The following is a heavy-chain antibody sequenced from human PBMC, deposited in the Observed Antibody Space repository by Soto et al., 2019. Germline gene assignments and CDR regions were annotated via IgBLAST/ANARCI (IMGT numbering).Heavy chain of an antibody. V-gene: IGHV2-5*02. CDR1: GFSLTTSGMG. J-gene: IGHJ6*02. CDR3: AHYFTRYYYGFDV. D-gene: IGHD3-3*01. Sequence: QITLKESGPTLVKPTQTLTLTCTFSGFSLTTSGMGVAWIRQPPGKALEWLSLIYWDDEKRFSPSLKRRLTITQDTSKNQVFLSMTNMDPVDTATYYCAHYFTRYYYGFDVWGQGTTVTVSS. CDR2: IYWDDEK.